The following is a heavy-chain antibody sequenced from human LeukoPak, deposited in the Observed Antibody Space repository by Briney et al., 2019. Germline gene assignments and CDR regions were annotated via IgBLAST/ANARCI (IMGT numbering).Heavy chain of an antibody. J-gene: IGHJ4*02. Sequence: PSETLSLTCTVSGGSISSSSYYWGWIRQPPGKGLEWIGSIYYSGSTYYNPSLKSRVTISVDTSKNQFSLKLSSVTAADTAVYYCARVPLYSYVDYWGQGTLVTVSS. D-gene: IGHD5-18*01. CDR2: IYYSGST. V-gene: IGHV4-39*07. CDR3: ARVPLYSYVDY. CDR1: GGSISSSSYY.